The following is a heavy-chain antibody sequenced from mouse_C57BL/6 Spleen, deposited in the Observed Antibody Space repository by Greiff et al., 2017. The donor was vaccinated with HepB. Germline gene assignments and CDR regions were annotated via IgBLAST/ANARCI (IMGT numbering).Heavy chain of an antibody. CDR3: AKLGPYAMDY. D-gene: IGHD4-1*01. V-gene: IGHV1-69*01. CDR1: GYTFTSYW. J-gene: IGHJ4*01. Sequence: VQLQQPGAELVMPGASVKLSCKASGYTFTSYWMHWVKQRPGQGLEWIGEIDPSDSYTNYNQKFKGKSTLTVDKSSSTAYMQLSSLTSEDSAVYYCAKLGPYAMDYWGQGTSVTVSS. CDR2: IDPSDSYT.